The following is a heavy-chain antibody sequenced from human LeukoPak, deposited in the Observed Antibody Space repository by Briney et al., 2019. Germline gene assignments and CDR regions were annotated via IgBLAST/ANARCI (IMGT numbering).Heavy chain of an antibody. CDR1: GGSLSGYY. D-gene: IGHD3-9*01. V-gene: IGHV4-34*01. Sequence: SETLSLTCAVYGGSLSGYYSSWIRQPPGKGLEWIGEINHSGRTNYNPSLKRRVTISVDTSKNQLSLKLSSVTAADTAVYYCARPSSYEMLTGNGFDYWGQGTLVTVSS. CDR3: ARPSSYEMLTGNGFDY. J-gene: IGHJ4*02. CDR2: INHSGRT.